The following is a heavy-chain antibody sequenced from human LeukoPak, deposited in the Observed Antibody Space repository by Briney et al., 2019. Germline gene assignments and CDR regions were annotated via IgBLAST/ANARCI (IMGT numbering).Heavy chain of an antibody. CDR2: FDPEDGET. CDR3: ATGGRYSNYRLSFDY. Sequence: GASVKVSCKVSGYTLTELSMHWVRQAPGKGLEWMGGFDPEDGETIYAQKFQGRVTMTEDTSTDTAYMELSSLRSEDTAVYYCATGGRYSNYRLSFDYWGQGTLVTVSS. V-gene: IGHV1-24*01. J-gene: IGHJ4*02. CDR1: GYTLTELS. D-gene: IGHD4-11*01.